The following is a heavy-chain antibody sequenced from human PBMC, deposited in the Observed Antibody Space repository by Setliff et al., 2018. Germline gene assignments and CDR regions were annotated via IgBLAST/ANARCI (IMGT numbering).Heavy chain of an antibody. CDR2: IKQDGSEK. D-gene: IGHD5-12*01. Sequence: QPGGSLRLSCAASGFTFSSYWMSWVRQAPGKGLEWVANIKQDGSEKYYVDSVKGRFTISRDNAKNSLYLQMNSLRAEDTAVYYCAREKMATNYYYYYMDVWGKGTTVTVSS. CDR3: AREKMATNYYYYYMDV. CDR1: GFTFSSYW. V-gene: IGHV3-7*01. J-gene: IGHJ6*03.